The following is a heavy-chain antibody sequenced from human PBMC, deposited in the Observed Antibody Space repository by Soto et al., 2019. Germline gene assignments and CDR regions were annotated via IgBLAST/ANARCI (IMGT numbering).Heavy chain of an antibody. Sequence: SVKVSCKASGGTFSSYAISWVRQAPGQGLEWMGGIIPIFGTANYAQKFQGRVTITADESTSTAYMELSSLRSEDTAVYYCARDPYYYDRSGYKGFDPWGQGTLVTVSS. CDR2: IIPIFGTA. D-gene: IGHD3-22*01. CDR1: GGTFSSYA. J-gene: IGHJ5*02. CDR3: ARDPYYYDRSGYKGFDP. V-gene: IGHV1-69*13.